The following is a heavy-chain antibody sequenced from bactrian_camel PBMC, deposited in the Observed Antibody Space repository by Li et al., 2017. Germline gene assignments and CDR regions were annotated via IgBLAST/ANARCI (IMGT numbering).Heavy chain of an antibody. D-gene: IGHD4*01. CDR2: IDSRGIT. V-gene: IGHV3S57*01. Sequence: QLVESGGGSVQAGGSLRLSCAASGRTYSKWCMGWFRQISGKEREGLATIDSRGITAYADSVKGRFTISKDNRKNILYLQMNSLTPGDSATYYCAADGSSPCPSRLHGRTWPGYWGQGTQVTVS. CDR3: AADGSSPCPSRLHGRTWPGY. CDR1: GRTYSKWC. J-gene: IGHJ6*01.